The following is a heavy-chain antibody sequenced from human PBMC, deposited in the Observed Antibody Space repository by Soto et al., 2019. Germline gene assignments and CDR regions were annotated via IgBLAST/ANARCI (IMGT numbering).Heavy chain of an antibody. CDR1: GGSISSSSYY. CDR2: IYYSGST. D-gene: IGHD4-17*01. Sequence: SETLSLTCTVSGGSISSSSYYWGWIRQPPGKGLEWIGSIYYSGSTYYNPSLKSRVTISVDTSKNQFSLKLSSVTAADTAVYYCARHDYGDETGFDYWGQGTLVTVSS. CDR3: ARHDYGDETGFDY. J-gene: IGHJ4*02. V-gene: IGHV4-39*01.